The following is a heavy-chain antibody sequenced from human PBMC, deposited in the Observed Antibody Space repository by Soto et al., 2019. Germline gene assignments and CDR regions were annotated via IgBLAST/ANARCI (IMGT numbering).Heavy chain of an antibody. CDR3: GREAGRGGVAAHLAG. D-gene: IGHD6-6*01. CDR1: GFTFSSYG. Sequence: QVQLVESGGGVVQPGRSLRLSCAASGFTFSSYGMHWVRQAPGKVLEWVAVIWYDGSNKYYADSVKGRFTISSDKSKNTLYLQMNSRRAEDTAVYFCGREAGRGGVAAHLAGWGQGTLVTVSS. V-gene: IGHV3-33*01. CDR2: IWYDGSNK. J-gene: IGHJ4*02.